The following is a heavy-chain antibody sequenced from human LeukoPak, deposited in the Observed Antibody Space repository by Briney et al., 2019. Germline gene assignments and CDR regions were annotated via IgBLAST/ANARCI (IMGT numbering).Heavy chain of an antibody. J-gene: IGHJ4*02. Sequence: GGSLRLSCAASGFTFSNYAMHWVRQAPGKGLEYVSTITTNGDRTYYANSVKGRFTISRDNSKNTLYLQMGGLRAEDMAVYYCARDLSGSNALDYWGQGTLVTVSS. D-gene: IGHD1-26*01. CDR1: GFTFSNYA. V-gene: IGHV3-64*01. CDR2: ITTNGDRT. CDR3: ARDLSGSNALDY.